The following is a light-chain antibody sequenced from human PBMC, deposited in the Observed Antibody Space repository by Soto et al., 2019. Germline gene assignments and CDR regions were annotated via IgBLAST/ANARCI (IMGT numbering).Light chain of an antibody. V-gene: IGKV3-20*01. J-gene: IGKJ1*01. CDR2: GAS. CDR1: QSVSGSY. Sequence: EVVLTQSPGTLSLSPGARAPLSCRASQSVSGSYLAWYQQKPGQAPRLLIYGASSRATGIPDRFSGSGSGTDFTLTISRLEPEDFAVYYCQHYGSSPTFGQGTKVDIK. CDR3: QHYGSSPT.